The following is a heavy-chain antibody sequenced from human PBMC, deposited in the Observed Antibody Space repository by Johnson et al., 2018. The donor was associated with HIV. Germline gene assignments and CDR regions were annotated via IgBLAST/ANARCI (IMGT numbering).Heavy chain of an antibody. J-gene: IGHJ3*02. CDR1: GFTFSSYA. CDR3: ARDVHMGRYFDSSGDPPPHAVDI. V-gene: IGHV3-30-3*01. Sequence: QVQLVESGGGVVQPGRSLRLSCAASGFTFSSYAMHWVRQAPGKGLEWVALISFDGSNKYYADSVKGRFTISRDNSKNTLYLQMNSLRAEDTAVYFCARDVHMGRYFDSSGDPPPHAVDIWGQGTMVTVSS. D-gene: IGHD3-22*01. CDR2: ISFDGSNK.